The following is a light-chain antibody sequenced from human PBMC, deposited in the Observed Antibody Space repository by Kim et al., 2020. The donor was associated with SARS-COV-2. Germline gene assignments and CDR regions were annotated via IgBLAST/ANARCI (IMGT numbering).Light chain of an antibody. CDR2: GKN. CDR1: SLRSYY. V-gene: IGLV3-19*01. Sequence: VALGQTVRITCQGDSLRSYYATRYQQKPGQAPIVVIYGKNNRPSGIPDRFTGSSSGDTASLTITGTQAGDEADYYCNSRGSNENVLFGGGTKLTVL. J-gene: IGLJ2*01. CDR3: NSRGSNENVL.